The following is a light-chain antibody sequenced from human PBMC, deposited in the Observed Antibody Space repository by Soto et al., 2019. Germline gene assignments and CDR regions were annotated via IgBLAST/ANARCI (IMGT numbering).Light chain of an antibody. Sequence: SALTQPASVSGSPGQSITISCSGTRSDIGSYNYVAWYQQFPGKTPKILIYGVSNRPSGVSSRFSGSKSGNTASLTISGLQAEDEADYYCISYTGSSTSYVFGGGTKVTVL. CDR2: GVS. CDR3: ISYTGSSTSYV. CDR1: RSDIGSYNY. J-gene: IGLJ1*01. V-gene: IGLV2-14*01.